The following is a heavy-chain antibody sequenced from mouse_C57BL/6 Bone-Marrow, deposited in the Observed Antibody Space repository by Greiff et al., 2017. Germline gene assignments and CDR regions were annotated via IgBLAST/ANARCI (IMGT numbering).Heavy chain of an antibody. CDR1: GYTFTSYG. CDR3: ARDSWYVDV. CDR2: IYPRSGHP. J-gene: IGHJ1*03. Sequence: VPRVESGAELARPGASVKLSCKASGYTFTSYGISWVKQRTGQGLEWIGEIYPRSGHPYYNEQFKGTATLTADKSYSTAYMELRSLTSEDSAVYFCARDSWYVDVWGTGPTVTVSS. V-gene: IGHV1-81*01.